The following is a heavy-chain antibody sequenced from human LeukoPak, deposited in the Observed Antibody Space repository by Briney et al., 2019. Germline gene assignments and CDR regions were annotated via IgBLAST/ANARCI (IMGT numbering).Heavy chain of an antibody. V-gene: IGHV4-4*07. D-gene: IGHD3-22*01. J-gene: IGHJ4*02. CDR2: IFTSGGT. Sequence: PSETLSLTCTVSGGSISTFYWSWLRQPAGKGLEWIGRIFTSGGTNYNPSLKSRVTMSVDTSKNQFSLKLSSVTAADTAVYYCAREYSYYDSSGYYYGSGYFDYWGQGTLVTVSS. CDR3: AREYSYYDSSGYYYGSGYFDY. CDR1: GGSISTFY.